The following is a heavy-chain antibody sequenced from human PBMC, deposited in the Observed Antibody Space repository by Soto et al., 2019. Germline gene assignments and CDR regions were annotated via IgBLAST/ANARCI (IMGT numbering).Heavy chain of an antibody. D-gene: IGHD6-19*01. V-gene: IGHV1-69*13. CDR3: ARPGIAVAGHGPDAFDI. CDR2: IIPIFGTA. Sequence: GASVKVSCKASGGTFSSYAISWLRQAPGQGLEWMGGIIPIFGTANYAQKFQGRVTITADESTSTAYMQLSSLRSEDTAVYYCARPGIAVAGHGPDAFDIWGQGTMVTVSS. J-gene: IGHJ3*02. CDR1: GGTFSSYA.